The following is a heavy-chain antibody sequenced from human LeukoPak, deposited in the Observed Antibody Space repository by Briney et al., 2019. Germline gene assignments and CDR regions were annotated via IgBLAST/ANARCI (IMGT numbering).Heavy chain of an antibody. V-gene: IGHV3-20*04. D-gene: IGHD6-13*01. CDR2: INWNGGST. CDR3: ARENAAAGEYFQH. Sequence: GGSLRLSCAASGFTFSSYSMNWVRQAPGKGLEWVSGINWNGGSTGYADSVKGRFTISRDNAKNSLYLQMNSLRAEDTALYYCARENAAAGEYFQHWGQGTLVTVSS. J-gene: IGHJ1*01. CDR1: GFTFSSYS.